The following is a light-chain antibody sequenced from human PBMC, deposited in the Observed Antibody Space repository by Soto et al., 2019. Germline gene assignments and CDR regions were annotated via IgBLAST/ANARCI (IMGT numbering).Light chain of an antibody. CDR3: QSYDYMLSGSMI. CDR1: SSNIRAGSD. J-gene: IGLJ2*01. V-gene: IGLV1-40*01. CDR2: TST. Sequence: QPVLTQPPSVSGAPGQRVTISRTGCSSNIRAGSDEQSYQQYPGTAPKLIIHTSTNRPSGVPDRFSGSKSGSSASLAITGLQAENEADYYCQSYDYMLSGSMIFGGGTQLTVL.